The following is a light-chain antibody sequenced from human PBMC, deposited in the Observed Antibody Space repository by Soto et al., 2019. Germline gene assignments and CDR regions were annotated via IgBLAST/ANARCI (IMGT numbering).Light chain of an antibody. CDR2: RGS. CDR3: QDYGTSAPWT. V-gene: IGKV3-20*01. CDR1: QNIRGNE. J-gene: IGKJ1*01. Sequence: VLTQSPGTLSLSPGERTTLSCRASQNIRGNELAWYQQKPGQPPRLLIYRGSSSAPGIPDRFSGRGSGTEFTPTTSRLEPEDFAVYYCQDYGTSAPWTFGQGTRVEIK.